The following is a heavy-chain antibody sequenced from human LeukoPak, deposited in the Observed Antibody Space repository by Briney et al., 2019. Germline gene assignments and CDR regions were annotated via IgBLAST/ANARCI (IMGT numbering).Heavy chain of an antibody. D-gene: IGHD3-22*01. CDR2: IWYDGSNK. J-gene: IGHJ4*02. CDR3: AKDRRITMIVVVPFDY. CDR1: GFTFSSYG. Sequence: GRSLRLSCAASGFTFSSYGMHWVRQAPGKGLEWVAVIWYDGSNKYYADSVKGRFTISRDNSKNTLYLQMNSLRAEDTAVYYCAKDRRITMIVVVPFDYWGQGTLVTVSS. V-gene: IGHV3-33*06.